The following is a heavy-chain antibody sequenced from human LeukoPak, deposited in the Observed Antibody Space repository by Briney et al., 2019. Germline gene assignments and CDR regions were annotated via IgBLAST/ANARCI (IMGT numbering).Heavy chain of an antibody. D-gene: IGHD3-3*01. CDR2: NYWDDDK. V-gene: IGHV2-5*02. CDR3: AQWRRNWFHP. CDR1: AFSLKTSGVG. Sequence: KESGRTLVKPTQTLTLTCTLHAFSLKTSGVGVGWIRQPPGKALEWLALNYWDDDKRYSPSLESRLIITKDTSKNQVVLTMTNMARVDTATYYCAQWRRNWFHPWGQGTLVTVP. J-gene: IGHJ5*02.